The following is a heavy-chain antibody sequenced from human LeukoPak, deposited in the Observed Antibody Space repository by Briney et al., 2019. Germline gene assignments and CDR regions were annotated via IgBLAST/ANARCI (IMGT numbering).Heavy chain of an antibody. CDR1: GFSFSSHW. CDR3: ASFGISWRSSY. CDR2: ISDDGSYT. Sequence: GGSLRLSCAASGFSFSSHWVHWVRHAPGKGLVWVSRISDDGSYTSNVDSVKGRFTISRDNVNNMLYLHMNSLRAEYTAVYYCASFGISWRSSYGGQGTLVTVSS. J-gene: IGHJ4*02. D-gene: IGHD2-21*01. V-gene: IGHV3-74*01.